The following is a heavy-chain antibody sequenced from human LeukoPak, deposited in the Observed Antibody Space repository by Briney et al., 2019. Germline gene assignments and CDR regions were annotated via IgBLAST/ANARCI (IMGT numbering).Heavy chain of an antibody. CDR2: INGDGTMT. Sequence: GGSLRLSCAASRFTGPPFSSHWMHWVRQAPGKGLMWVAHINGDGTMTTYADSVEGRFTISRDNAKNTLFLQMDSLRVEDTAVYYCATDNWYVMNLRGQGTTVTVSS. CDR1: RFTGPPFSSHW. CDR3: ATDNWYVMNL. V-gene: IGHV3-74*01. J-gene: IGHJ6*02. D-gene: IGHD1-20*01.